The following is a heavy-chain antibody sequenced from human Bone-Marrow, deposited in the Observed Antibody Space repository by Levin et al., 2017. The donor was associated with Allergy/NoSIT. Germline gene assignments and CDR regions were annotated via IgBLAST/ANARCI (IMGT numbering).Heavy chain of an antibody. CDR2: IKENPSEK. D-gene: IGHD6-13*01. J-gene: IGHJ4*02. Sequence: GGSLRLSCVASGFNFKIYYMSWVRQAPGKGLEWVANIKENPSEKYYLDSVKGRFTISRDNAKNSVYLQMNSLTRDDAGVYYCARDGLAAADTRYHSWGQGTLVAVSS. CDR1: GFNFKIYY. CDR3: ARDGLAAADTRYHS. V-gene: IGHV3-7*01.